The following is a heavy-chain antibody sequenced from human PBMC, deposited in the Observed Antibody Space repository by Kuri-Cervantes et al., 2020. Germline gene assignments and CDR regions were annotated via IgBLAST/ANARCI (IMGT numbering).Heavy chain of an antibody. Sequence: ASVNVSCRASGYTFTSYGISWVRQAPGQGLEWMGWISAYNGNTNYAQKLQGRVTMTTDTSTSTAYMELRSLSSDDTAVYYCARDGPRPATVTTPHRGYYYGMDVWGQGTTVTVSS. CDR1: GYTFTSYG. CDR3: ARDGPRPATVTTPHRGYYYGMDV. J-gene: IGHJ6*02. D-gene: IGHD4-17*01. CDR2: ISAYNGNT. V-gene: IGHV1-18*01.